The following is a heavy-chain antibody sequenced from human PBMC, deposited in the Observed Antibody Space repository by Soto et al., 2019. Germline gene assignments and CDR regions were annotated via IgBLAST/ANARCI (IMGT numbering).Heavy chain of an antibody. J-gene: IGHJ4*02. V-gene: IGHV3-23*01. CDR1: GFTCSNYA. Sequence: RLSSAASGFTCSNYAMDWVRHPPGNVLEFFSVISCSGFSTYYSDAVKGRFTISRDNSKNTLYLQMNSLRAEDTAVYYCAKGPSGYYYARFDYWGQGTLVTVSS. CDR2: ISCSGFST. CDR3: AKGPSGYYYARFDY. D-gene: IGHD3-22*01.